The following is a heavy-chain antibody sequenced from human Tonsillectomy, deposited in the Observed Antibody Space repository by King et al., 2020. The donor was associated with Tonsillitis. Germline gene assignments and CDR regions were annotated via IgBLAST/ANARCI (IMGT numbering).Heavy chain of an antibody. J-gene: IGHJ4*02. D-gene: IGHD3-22*01. CDR3: AKNLGYYVSSGYSNPDY. CDR1: GFTFSTYG. V-gene: IGHV3-30*18. Sequence: VQLVESGGGVVQPGRSLRLSCAASGFTFSTYGMHWVRQAPGKGLEWVAVVLYDGTKTYYADTVKGRFTMSRDNAKNTVYLQMNSLRAEDTAVYYCAKNLGYYVSSGYSNPDYWGQGTLVTVSS. CDR2: VLYDGTKT.